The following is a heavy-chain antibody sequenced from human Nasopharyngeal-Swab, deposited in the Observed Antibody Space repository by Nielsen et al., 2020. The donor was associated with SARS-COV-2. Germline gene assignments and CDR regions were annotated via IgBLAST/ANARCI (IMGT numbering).Heavy chain of an antibody. D-gene: IGHD1-26*01. V-gene: IGHV4-61*01. Sequence: SETLSLTCTVSGGSVSSGSYYWSWIRQPPGKGLEWIGYIYYSGSTNYNPSLKSRGTISVDTSKNQFSLKLSSVTAADTAVYYCARVRGSGSYGDGWYFDLWGRGTLVTVSS. J-gene: IGHJ2*01. CDR2: IYYSGST. CDR3: ARVRGSGSYGDGWYFDL. CDR1: GGSVSSGSYY.